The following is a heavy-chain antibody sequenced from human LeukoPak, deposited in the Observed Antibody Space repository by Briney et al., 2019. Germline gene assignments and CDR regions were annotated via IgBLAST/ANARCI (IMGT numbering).Heavy chain of an antibody. CDR1: GFTFSSYW. V-gene: IGHV3-7*01. J-gene: IGHJ2*01. Sequence: GGSLRLSCAASGFTFSSYWMSRVRQAPGKGLEWVANIKQDGSEKYYVDSVKGRFTISRDNAKNSLYLQMNSLRAEDTAVYYCARKKNSAYWYFNLWGRGTLVTVSS. CDR3: ARKKNSAYWYFNL. D-gene: IGHD4-23*01. CDR2: IKQDGSEK.